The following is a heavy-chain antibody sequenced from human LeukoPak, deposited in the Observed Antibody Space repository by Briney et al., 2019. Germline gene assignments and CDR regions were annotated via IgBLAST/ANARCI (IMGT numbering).Heavy chain of an antibody. CDR2: ISSSGSTI. J-gene: IGHJ5*02. D-gene: IGHD3-22*01. CDR3: ARDFTGVGGGYYWNWFDP. Sequence: GGSLRLSCAASGFTFSSYEMNWVRQAPGKGLEWVSYISSSGSTIYYADSVKGRFTISRDNAKNSLYLQMDSLRAEDTAVYYCARDFTGVGGGYYWNWFDPWGQGTLVTVSS. V-gene: IGHV3-48*03. CDR1: GFTFSSYE.